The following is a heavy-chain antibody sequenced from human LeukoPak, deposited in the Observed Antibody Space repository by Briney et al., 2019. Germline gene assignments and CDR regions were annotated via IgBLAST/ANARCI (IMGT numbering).Heavy chain of an antibody. Sequence: ASVKVSCKASRDTFTNYYMHWVRQAPGQGLEWMAMISPSGGSTSYAQRFQGRVTMTRDTSTSTVYMGLSSLRSEDTAVYYCAKDFGPLEVYIISHHGMDVWGQGTTVTVSS. J-gene: IGHJ6*02. D-gene: IGHD1-14*01. CDR3: AKDFGPLEVYIISHHGMDV. CDR2: ISPSGGST. CDR1: RDTFTNYY. V-gene: IGHV1-46*01.